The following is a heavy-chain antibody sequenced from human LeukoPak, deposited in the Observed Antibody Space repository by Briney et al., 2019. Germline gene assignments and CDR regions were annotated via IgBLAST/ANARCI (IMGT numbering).Heavy chain of an antibody. J-gene: IGHJ4*02. V-gene: IGHV1-69*13. Sequence: GASVKVSCKASGYTFTGYLMHWVRQAPGQGLEWMGGIIPIFGTVNYAQNFQGRVTITADESTSTGDMELSSLRSEDTAVYYCARDLLPGGDGYYFDYWGQGTLVTVSS. CDR2: IIPIFGTV. CDR3: ARDLLPGGDGYYFDY. CDR1: GYTFTGYL. D-gene: IGHD5-24*01.